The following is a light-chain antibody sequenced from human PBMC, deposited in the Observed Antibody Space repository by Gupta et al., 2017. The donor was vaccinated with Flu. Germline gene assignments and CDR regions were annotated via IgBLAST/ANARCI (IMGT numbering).Light chain of an antibody. J-gene: IGKJ1*01. V-gene: IGKV4-1*01. CDR3: QQYYSTPLT. Sequence: DIVMNPSPDFPASSLGERATINCKSSQSVLYSSNNKNYLAWYQQKPGQPPKLLIYWASTRESGVPDRFSGSGSGTDFTLTISSLQAEDVAVYYCQQYYSTPLTFGQGTKVEIK. CDR2: WAS. CDR1: QSVLYSSNNKNY.